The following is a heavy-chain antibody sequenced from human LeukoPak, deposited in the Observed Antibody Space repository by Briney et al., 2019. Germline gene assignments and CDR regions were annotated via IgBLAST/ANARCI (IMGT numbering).Heavy chain of an antibody. CDR3: ASRYYYDSSGYYVY. CDR1: GFTFSSYE. V-gene: IGHV3-48*01. Sequence: GGSLRLSCAASGFTFSSYEMNWVRQAPGKGLEWVSYISSSSSTIYYADSVKGRFTISRDNAKNSLYLQMNSLRAEDTAVYYCASRYYYDSSGYYVYWGQGTLVTVSS. CDR2: ISSSSSTI. D-gene: IGHD3-22*01. J-gene: IGHJ4*02.